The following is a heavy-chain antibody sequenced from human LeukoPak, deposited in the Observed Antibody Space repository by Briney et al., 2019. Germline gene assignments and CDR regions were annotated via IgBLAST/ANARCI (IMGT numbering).Heavy chain of an antibody. CDR1: GFTFSTYS. V-gene: IGHV3-21*01. CDR2: ISSGSRYI. D-gene: IGHD3-16*02. CDR3: ARDIAGYQLVY. Sequence: GGSLRLSCAASGFTFSTYSMNWVRQAPGKGLEWVSFISSGSRYIYYADSVKGRFTISRDNATNSLYLQMTSLRAEDTAVYYCARDIAGYQLVYWGEGTLVTVST. J-gene: IGHJ4*02.